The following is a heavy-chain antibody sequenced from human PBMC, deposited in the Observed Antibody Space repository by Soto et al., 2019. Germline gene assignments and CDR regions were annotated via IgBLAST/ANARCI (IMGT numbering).Heavy chain of an antibody. V-gene: IGHV4-4*02. CDR2: IYPSGST. CDR3: ARNWYLGFDS. Sequence: QVQLQESGPGLVKPSETLSLTCAVSGGSISSSNWWSWVRQPPGKGLEWIGEIYPSGSTNYNPSRKGGGTLSREQSKSQCSLELSSVTAADTAVYYGARNWYLGFDSWGQGTLVTVSS. J-gene: IGHJ4*02. CDR1: GGSISSSNW. D-gene: IGHD1-20*01.